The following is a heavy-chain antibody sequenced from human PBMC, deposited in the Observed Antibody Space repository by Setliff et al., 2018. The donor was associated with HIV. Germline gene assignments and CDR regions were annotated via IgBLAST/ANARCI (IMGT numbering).Heavy chain of an antibody. CDR2: ISYDGSNK. Sequence: GGSLRLSCAASGFTFSSYGMHWVRQAPGKGLEWVAVISYDGSNKYYADSVQGRFTISRDNSKNTLYLQMNSLRAEDTAVYYCAKDLGTGDLAFDIWGQGTMVTVSS. V-gene: IGHV3-30*18. J-gene: IGHJ3*02. D-gene: IGHD7-27*01. CDR3: AKDLGTGDLAFDI. CDR1: GFTFSSYG.